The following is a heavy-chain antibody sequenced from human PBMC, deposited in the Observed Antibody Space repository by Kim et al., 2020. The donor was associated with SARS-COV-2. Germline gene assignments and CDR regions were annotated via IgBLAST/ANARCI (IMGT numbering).Heavy chain of an antibody. J-gene: IGHJ4*02. CDR3: ARLVTKVAGTDY. CDR1: GYTFTSYY. CDR2: INPSGGST. D-gene: IGHD6-19*01. V-gene: IGHV1-46*01. Sequence: ASVKVSCKASGYTFTSYYMHWVRQAPGQGLEWMGIINPSGGSTSYAQKFQCRVTMTRDTSTSTVYMELSSLRSEDTAVYYCARLVTKVAGTDYWGQGTLVTVSS.